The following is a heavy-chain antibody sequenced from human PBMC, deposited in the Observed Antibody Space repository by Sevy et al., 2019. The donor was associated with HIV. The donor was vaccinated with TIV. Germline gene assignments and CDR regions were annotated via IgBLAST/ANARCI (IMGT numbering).Heavy chain of an antibody. J-gene: IGHJ6*02. D-gene: IGHD3-16*01. CDR3: AMSPGGLGMDV. CDR1: GFTFSDYY. Sequence: GGSLRLSCAASGFTFSDYYMSWIRQAPGKGLEWVSHINTRGSTIYYADSVKGRFTMSRDNAKNSLYLQMNSLRAEDTAVYYCAMSPGGLGMDVWGQGTTVTVSS. CDR2: INTRGSTI. V-gene: IGHV3-11*01.